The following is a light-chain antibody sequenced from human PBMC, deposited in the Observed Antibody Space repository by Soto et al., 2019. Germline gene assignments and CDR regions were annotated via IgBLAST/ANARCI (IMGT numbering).Light chain of an antibody. CDR1: QSVPNNY. CDR3: QQYGSSPPGT. V-gene: IGKV3-20*01. J-gene: IGKJ1*01. CDR2: AVS. Sequence: EIVLTQSPGTLSLSPGERATLSCRASQSVPNNYLACYQQKPGQAPRRLIYAVSTRATGTPDRFSGSGSGTDFTLTISTLEPEDFAVYYCQQYGSSPPGTFGQGTKVEIK.